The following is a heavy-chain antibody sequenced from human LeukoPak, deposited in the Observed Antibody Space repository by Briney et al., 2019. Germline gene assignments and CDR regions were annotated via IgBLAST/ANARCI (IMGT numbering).Heavy chain of an antibody. CDR2: INHSGST. V-gene: IGHV4-34*01. D-gene: IGHD3-3*01. J-gene: IGHJ4*02. CDR1: GGSFSGYY. Sequence: SETLSLTCAVYGGSFSGYYWSWIRQPPGKGLEWIGEINHSGSTNYNPSLKSRVTISVDTSKNQFSLKLSSVTAADTAVYYCARYLLNDFWGGYRFPRYFDYWGQGTLVTVSS. CDR3: ARYLLNDFWGGYRFPRYFDY.